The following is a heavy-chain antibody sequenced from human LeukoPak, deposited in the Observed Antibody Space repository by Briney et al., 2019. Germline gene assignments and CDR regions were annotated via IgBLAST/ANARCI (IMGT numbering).Heavy chain of an antibody. CDR3: ARDPLGTRPGFDY. D-gene: IGHD1-1*01. Sequence: PGGSLRLSCAASGFSFSNNYMNWVRQAPGKGLEWVAVISYDGSNKYYADSVKGRFTISRDNSKNTLYLQMNSLRAEDTAVYYCARDPLGTRPGFDYWGQGTLVTVSS. V-gene: IGHV3-30*03. J-gene: IGHJ4*02. CDR2: ISYDGSNK. CDR1: GFSFSNNY.